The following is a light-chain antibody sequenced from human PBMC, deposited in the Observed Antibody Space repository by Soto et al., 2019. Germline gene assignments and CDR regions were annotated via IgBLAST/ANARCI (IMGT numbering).Light chain of an antibody. Sequence: AIQMTQSPSSLSASVGDRVTITCRASQGIRNDLGWYQQKPGKAPKLLIYATSILQSGVPSRFNGGTSGTDFTLTISSLQPEDFATYYCLQDYSYPLTFGGGTKVEIK. CDR2: ATS. V-gene: IGKV1-6*01. J-gene: IGKJ4*01. CDR1: QGIRND. CDR3: LQDYSYPLT.